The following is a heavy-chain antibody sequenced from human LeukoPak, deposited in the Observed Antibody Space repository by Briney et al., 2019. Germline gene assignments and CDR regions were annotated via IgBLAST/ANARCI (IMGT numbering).Heavy chain of an antibody. CDR2: IYYSGST. J-gene: IGHJ4*02. V-gene: IGHV4-39*01. CDR3: ARHSEFLGD. Sequence: PSETLSLTCTVSGGSISSSSYYWGWVRQPPGKGLEWIGSIYYSGSTYYNPSLKSRVTISVDTSKNQFSLKLSSVTAADTAVYYCARHSEFLGDWGQGTLVTVSS. D-gene: IGHD2/OR15-2a*01. CDR1: GGSISSSSYY.